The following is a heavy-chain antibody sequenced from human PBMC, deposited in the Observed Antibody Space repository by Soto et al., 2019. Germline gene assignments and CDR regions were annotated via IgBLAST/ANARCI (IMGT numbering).Heavy chain of an antibody. CDR3: ARGGPHSSSYGMEV. CDR2: INHSGST. D-gene: IGHD6-13*01. CDR1: GGSFSGYY. J-gene: IGHJ6*02. V-gene: IGHV4-34*01. Sequence: PSETLSVTCAVYGGSFSGYYWSWSRQPPWKGLEWIGEINHSGSTNYNPSLKSRVTISVDTSKNQFSLKLSSVTAADTAVYYCARGGPHSSSYGMEVWGQGTTVTVSS.